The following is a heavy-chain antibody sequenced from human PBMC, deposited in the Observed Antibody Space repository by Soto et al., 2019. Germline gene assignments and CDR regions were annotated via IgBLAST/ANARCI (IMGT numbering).Heavy chain of an antibody. J-gene: IGHJ4*02. D-gene: IGHD5-12*01. V-gene: IGHV4-59*01. CDR3: ARVTEYSGYVRFVCFDY. CDR1: GGSISSYY. Sequence: SETLSLTCTVSGGSISSYYWSWIRQPPGKGLEWIGYIYYSGSTNYNPSLKSRVTISVDTSKNQFSLKLSSVTAADTAVYYCARVTEYSGYVRFVCFDYWGQGTLVTVSS. CDR2: IYYSGST.